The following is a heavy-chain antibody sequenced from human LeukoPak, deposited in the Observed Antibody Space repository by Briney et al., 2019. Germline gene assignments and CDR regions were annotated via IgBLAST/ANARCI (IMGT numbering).Heavy chain of an antibody. D-gene: IGHD3-16*02. CDR2: ISYDGSNK. V-gene: IGHV3-30*04. CDR3: ARDRRLGELSSGFDY. CDR1: GFTFSSYA. J-gene: IGHJ4*02. Sequence: PGGSLRLSCAASGFTFSSYAMHWVRQAPGKGLEWVAVISYDGSNKYYADSVKGRFTISRDNSKNTLYLQMNSLRAEDTAVYYCARDRRLGELSSGFDYWGQGTLVTVSS.